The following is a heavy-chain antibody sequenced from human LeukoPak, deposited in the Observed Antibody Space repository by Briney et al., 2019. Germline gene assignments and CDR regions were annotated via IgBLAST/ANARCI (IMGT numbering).Heavy chain of an antibody. CDR2: IYTSGST. CDR1: GGSISSSSYY. V-gene: IGHV4-61*02. CDR3: ARLDPQAFTVTTNTFDS. Sequence: SETLSLTCTVSGGSISSSSYYWSWIRQPAGKGLEWIGRIYTSGSTNYNPSLKSRVTISVDTSKNQFSLKVNSVTAADTAVYFCARLDPQAFTVTTNTFDSWGQGTLVTVSS. J-gene: IGHJ4*02. D-gene: IGHD4-17*01.